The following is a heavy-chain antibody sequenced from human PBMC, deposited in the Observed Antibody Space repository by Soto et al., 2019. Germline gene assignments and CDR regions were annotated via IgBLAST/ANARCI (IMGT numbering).Heavy chain of an antibody. CDR1: GGTFSTYA. D-gene: IGHD6-19*01. J-gene: IGHJ4*02. Sequence: QVQLEQSGGEVKQPGSSVRVSCKTSGGTFSTYAINWVRQAPGQGLEWMGAIIPLFGTADYSQKFQGRVTITADESTSTAYMELSSLRFDDTAVYFCARPKGTYSSGYYYFDVWGQGTLVTVSS. V-gene: IGHV1-69*01. CDR2: IIPLFGTA. CDR3: ARPKGTYSSGYYYFDV.